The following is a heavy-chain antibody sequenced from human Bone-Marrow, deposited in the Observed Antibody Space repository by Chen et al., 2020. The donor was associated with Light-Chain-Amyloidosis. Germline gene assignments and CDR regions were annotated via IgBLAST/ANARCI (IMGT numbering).Heavy chain of an antibody. D-gene: IGHD5-12*01. CDR2: IYPDDSDA. J-gene: IGHJ4*02. CDR3: ARRRDGYNFDY. Sequence: SWGISCKGSGYTFPNYWIGWVRQMPGKGLEWMGVIYPDDSDARYSPSFEGQVTISADKSITTAYLQWRSLKASDTAMYYCARRRDGYNFDYRGQGTLVTVSS. V-gene: IGHV5-51*01. CDR1: GYTFPNYW.